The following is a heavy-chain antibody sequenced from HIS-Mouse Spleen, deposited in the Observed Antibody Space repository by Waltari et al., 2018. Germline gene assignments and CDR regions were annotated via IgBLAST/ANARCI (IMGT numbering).Heavy chain of an antibody. Sequence: EVQLVESGGGLVQPGGSLRLSCAASGFTVSSNYMSWVRQAPGKWLEWVSGIYSGGSTYYADSVKGRFTISRDNSKNTLYLQLNSLRAEDTAVYYCAKDRGSQFDYWGQGTLVTVSS. CDR1: GFTVSSNY. V-gene: IGHV3-66*01. CDR3: AKDRGSQFDY. D-gene: IGHD1-26*01. CDR2: IYSGGST. J-gene: IGHJ4*02.